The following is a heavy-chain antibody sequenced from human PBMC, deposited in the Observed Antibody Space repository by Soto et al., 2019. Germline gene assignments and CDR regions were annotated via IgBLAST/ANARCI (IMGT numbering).Heavy chain of an antibody. CDR3: AREGSSDAFDI. D-gene: IGHD3-10*01. J-gene: IGHJ3*02. CDR2: ISSNGGSA. CDR1: GFTFSSYA. Sequence: GGSLRLSCAASGFTFSSYAMHWVRQAPGKGLEYVSAISSNGGSAYYADSVKGRFTISRDNSKNTLYLQMGSLRAEDMAVYYCAREGSSDAFDIWGQGTMVTVSS. V-gene: IGHV3-64*02.